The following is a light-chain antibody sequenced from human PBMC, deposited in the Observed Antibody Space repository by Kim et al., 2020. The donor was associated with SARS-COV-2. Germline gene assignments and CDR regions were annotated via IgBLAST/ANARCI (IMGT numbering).Light chain of an antibody. V-gene: IGKV3-20*01. CDR3: EEYGSAGRT. Sequence: EIVLTQSPGTLSLSPGERATLSCRASQSVSSSYLAWYQQKPGQAPRLLIYGASSRATGIPDRFSGSGSGTDFTLTSSRLEPEDFAVYYWEEYGSAGRTCGGGAKGDIK. CDR1: QSVSSSY. J-gene: IGKJ4*01. CDR2: GAS.